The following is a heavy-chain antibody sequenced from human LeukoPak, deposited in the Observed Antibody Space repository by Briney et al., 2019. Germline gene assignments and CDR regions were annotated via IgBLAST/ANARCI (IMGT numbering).Heavy chain of an antibody. CDR3: ARVRMTGTLDV. J-gene: IGHJ6*04. Sequence: PSETLSLICTVSGGSISSYYWGWIRQPPGKGLEWIGTIYHSGSTYYNPSLKSRVTISLDTSKNQFSLKLSSVTAADTAVYYCARVRMTGTLDVWGKGTTVTVSS. CDR2: IYHSGST. V-gene: IGHV4-38-2*02. D-gene: IGHD3-9*01. CDR1: GGSISSYY.